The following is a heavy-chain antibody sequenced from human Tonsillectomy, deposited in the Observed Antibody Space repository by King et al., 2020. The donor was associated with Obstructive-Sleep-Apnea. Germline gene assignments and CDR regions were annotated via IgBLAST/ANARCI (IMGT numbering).Heavy chain of an antibody. CDR2: IYYSGST. CDR3: ARVGGDSGRYHQYWYFDL. CDR1: GSSISSYY. Sequence: QLQESGPGLVKPSETLSLTCTVSGSSISSYYWSWIRQPPGKGLEWIGYIYYSGSTNYNPSLKSRGTISEDTSKNQFSLKLSSVTAADTAVYYCARVGGDSGRYHQYWYFDLWGRGTLVTVSS. V-gene: IGHV4-59*01. J-gene: IGHJ2*01. D-gene: IGHD1-26*01.